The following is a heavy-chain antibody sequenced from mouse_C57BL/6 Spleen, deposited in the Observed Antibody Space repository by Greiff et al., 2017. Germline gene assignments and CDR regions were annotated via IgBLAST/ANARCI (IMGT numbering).Heavy chain of an antibody. CDR2: IYPGSGNT. CDR3: AREVLGRWYAMDD. V-gene: IGHV1-76*01. J-gene: IGHJ4*01. Sequence: VQLQQSGAELVRPGASVKLSCKASGYTFTDYYINWVKQRPGQGLEWIARIYPGSGNTYYNEKFKGKATLTAEKSSSTAYMQLSSLTSEDSAVYFCAREVLGRWYAMDDWGQGTSVSVSS. CDR1: GYTFTDYY. D-gene: IGHD4-1*01.